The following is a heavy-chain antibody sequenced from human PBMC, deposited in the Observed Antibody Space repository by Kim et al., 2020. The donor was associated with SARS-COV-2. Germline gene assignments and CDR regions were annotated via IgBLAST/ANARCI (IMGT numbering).Heavy chain of an antibody. CDR1: GYTFTGYY. CDR2: INPNSGGT. D-gene: IGHD1-7*01. J-gene: IGHJ5*02. V-gene: IGHV1-2*02. Sequence: ASVKVSCKASGYTFTGYYMHWVRQAPGQGLEWMGWINPNSGGTNYAQKFQGRVTMTRDTSISTAYMELSSLRSDDTAVYYCARVFEYNWNYGSWFDPWGQGTLVTVSS. CDR3: ARVFEYNWNYGSWFDP.